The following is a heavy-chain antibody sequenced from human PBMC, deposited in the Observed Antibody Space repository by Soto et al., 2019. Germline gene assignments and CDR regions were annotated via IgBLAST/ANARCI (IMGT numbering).Heavy chain of an antibody. CDR2: ISGGGDAT. CDR1: GFTFSGCA. J-gene: IGHJ2*01. CDR3: ARKVSGSTGRPDLWYFDL. Sequence: VQLLDSGGGLVQPGGSLRLSCAASGFTFSGCALTWVRQAPGKGLEWVSAISGGGDATFYADSVKGRFTISRDNSKNTLYLQMNTLRAEDTAVYYCARKVSGSTGRPDLWYFDLWGRGTLVTVSS. D-gene: IGHD3-10*01. V-gene: IGHV3-23*01.